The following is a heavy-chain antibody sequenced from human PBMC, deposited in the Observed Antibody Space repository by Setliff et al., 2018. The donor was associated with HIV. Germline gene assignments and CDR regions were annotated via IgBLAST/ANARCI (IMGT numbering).Heavy chain of an antibody. CDR1: GFKFSSSA. CDR2: LSYQGTNI. D-gene: IGHD6-19*01. CDR3: TKVRLSATIAVAFHI. J-gene: IGHJ3*02. Sequence: GGSLRLSCAASGFKFSSSALHWVRQVPGKGLEWVAVLSYQGTNIYYADSVRGRFTVSRDNSKNTVYLQMNSLRAEDTAVYYCTKVRLSATIAVAFHIWGQGTMVTVSS. V-gene: IGHV3-30*14.